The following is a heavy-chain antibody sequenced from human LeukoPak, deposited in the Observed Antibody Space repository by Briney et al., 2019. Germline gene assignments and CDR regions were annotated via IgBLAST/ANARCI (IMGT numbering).Heavy chain of an antibody. CDR3: ATALFSSTWYAGSDY. Sequence: SGESLTISCKGSGYSFTSFWIGWVRQMPGKGLEWMGVIYPGDSDTRYSPSFQGQVTISADKSINTAYLQWCSLKVSDTAMYYCATALFSSTWYAGSDYWGQGTLVTVSS. V-gene: IGHV5-51*01. J-gene: IGHJ4*02. CDR1: GYSFTSFW. D-gene: IGHD6-13*01. CDR2: IYPGDSDT.